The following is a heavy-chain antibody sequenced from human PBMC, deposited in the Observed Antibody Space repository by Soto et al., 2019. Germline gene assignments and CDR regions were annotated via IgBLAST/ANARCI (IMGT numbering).Heavy chain of an antibody. V-gene: IGHV3-7*01. CDR1: GFTFSSYW. CDR3: ARSIAARLNWFDP. CDR2: IKQDGSEK. D-gene: IGHD6-6*01. J-gene: IGHJ5*02. Sequence: EVQLVESGGGLVQPGGSLRLSCAASGFTFSSYWMSWVRQAPGKGLEWVANIKQDGSEKYYVDSVKGRFTISRDNAKNSLYLQMNSLRAEDTAVYSCARSIAARLNWFDPWGQGTLVTVSS.